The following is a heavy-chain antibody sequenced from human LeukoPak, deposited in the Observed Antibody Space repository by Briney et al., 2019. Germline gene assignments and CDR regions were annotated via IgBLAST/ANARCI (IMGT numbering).Heavy chain of an antibody. V-gene: IGHV3-74*01. J-gene: IGHJ4*02. CDR2: ISDGGSTT. D-gene: IGHD2-15*01. CDR3: AKDAATPALDY. Sequence: GGSLRLSCAASGFTFSSYWMHWVRQAPGKGLVWVSRISDGGSTTTYADSVKGRFTISRDNPKSTLFLQINSLRGEDTAVYYCAKDAATPALDYWGQGTLVTVSS. CDR1: GFTFSSYW.